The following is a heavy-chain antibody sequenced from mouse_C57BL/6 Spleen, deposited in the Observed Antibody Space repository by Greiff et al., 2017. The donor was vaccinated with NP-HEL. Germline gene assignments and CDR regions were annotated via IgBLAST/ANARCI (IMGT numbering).Heavy chain of an antibody. Sequence: VQLQQSGAELVKPGASVKISCKASGYAFSSYWMNWVKQRPGKGLEWIGQIYPGDGDTNYNGKFKGKATLTADKSSSTAYMQLSSLTSEDSAVYFGARSGGSRYYFDYWGQGTTLTVSS. D-gene: IGHD1-1*01. V-gene: IGHV1-80*01. CDR2: IYPGDGDT. CDR1: GYAFSSYW. J-gene: IGHJ2*01. CDR3: ARSGGSRYYFDY.